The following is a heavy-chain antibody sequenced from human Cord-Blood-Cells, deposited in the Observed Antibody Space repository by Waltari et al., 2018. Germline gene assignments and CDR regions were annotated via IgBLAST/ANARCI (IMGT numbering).Heavy chain of an antibody. D-gene: IGHD1-26*01. V-gene: IGHV3-49*04. J-gene: IGHJ4*02. Sequence: EVQLVESGGGLVQPGRSLRLSCTASGFTFGDSAMSWVRQAPGKGLEWVGFIRSKAYGGTTEYAASVKGRFTISRDDSKSIAYLQMNSLKTEDTAVYYCTRDSGSPYDYWGQGTLVTVSS. CDR2: IRSKAYGGTT. CDR3: TRDSGSPYDY. CDR1: GFTFGDSA.